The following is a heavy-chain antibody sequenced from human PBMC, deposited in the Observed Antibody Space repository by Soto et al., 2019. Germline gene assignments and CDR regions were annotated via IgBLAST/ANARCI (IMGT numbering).Heavy chain of an antibody. CDR1: GGSISRRY. Sequence: QVHLQESGPGLVKPSETLSLSCTVSGGSISRRYWSWIRQPAGKGLEWIGRINTSGGTNYNPSLKSRVSMSVDASKNEFSLKLRSVAAADTATYYCARDTYASGWYYFDSWGQGTLVTVSS. CDR2: INTSGGT. CDR3: ARDTYASGWYYFDS. V-gene: IGHV4-4*07. J-gene: IGHJ4*02. D-gene: IGHD6-19*01.